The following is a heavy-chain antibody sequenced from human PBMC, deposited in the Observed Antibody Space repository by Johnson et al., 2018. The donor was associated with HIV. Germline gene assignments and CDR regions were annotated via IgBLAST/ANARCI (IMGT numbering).Heavy chain of an antibody. Sequence: EVQLVESGGGLVQPGGSLRLSCVASGFTFSNAWMSWVRQSPGQGLEWISTIHWNGGRTGYVDSLKGRFTLSRDNAKNSLYLQMDSLRPEDTALYYCAKDMAYGDYLFRNAFDVWGQGTMVTVSS. J-gene: IGHJ3*01. CDR2: IHWNGGRT. CDR1: GFTFSNAW. CDR3: AKDMAYGDYLFRNAFDV. D-gene: IGHD4-17*01. V-gene: IGHV3-20*04.